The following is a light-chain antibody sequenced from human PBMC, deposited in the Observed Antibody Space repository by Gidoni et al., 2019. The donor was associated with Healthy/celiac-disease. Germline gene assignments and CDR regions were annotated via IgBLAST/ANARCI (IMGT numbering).Light chain of an antibody. CDR1: QSVSSY. V-gene: IGKV3-11*01. J-gene: IGKJ1*01. CDR2: DAS. CDR3: QQRSNGPWT. Sequence: EIVLTQSPATLSLSPGERATLSCRASQSVSSYLAWYQQKPGQGPRLLIYDASHRATGIPARFSGSGSGTDFTLTISSLEPEDFAVYYCQQRSNGPWTFXQXTKVEIK.